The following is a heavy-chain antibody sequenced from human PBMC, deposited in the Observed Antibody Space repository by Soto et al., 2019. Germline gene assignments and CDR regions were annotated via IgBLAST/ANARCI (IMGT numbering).Heavy chain of an antibody. CDR3: ARDLDYYGSGSYYNLHLGY. J-gene: IGHJ4*02. CDR2: ISYDGSNK. Sequence: PGGSLRLSCAASGFTFSSYAMHWVRQAPGKGLEWVAVISYDGSNKYYADSVKGRFTISRDNSKNTLYLQMNSLRAEDTAVYYCARDLDYYGSGSYYNLHLGYWGQGTLVTVSS. CDR1: GFTFSSYA. V-gene: IGHV3-30-3*01. D-gene: IGHD3-10*01.